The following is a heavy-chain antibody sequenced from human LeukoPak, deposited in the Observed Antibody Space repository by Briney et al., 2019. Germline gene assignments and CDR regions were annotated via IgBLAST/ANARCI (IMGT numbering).Heavy chain of an antibody. Sequence: PGGSLRLSCAASGFTFSSYAMHWVRQAPGKGLEWVAVISYDGNNKYYADSVKGRFTISRDNSKNTLYLQMNSLRAEDTAVYYCARDTDSSGYYYVGNYFDYWGQGTLVTVSS. D-gene: IGHD3-22*01. J-gene: IGHJ4*02. CDR3: ARDTDSSGYYYVGNYFDY. V-gene: IGHV3-30-3*01. CDR2: ISYDGNNK. CDR1: GFTFSSYA.